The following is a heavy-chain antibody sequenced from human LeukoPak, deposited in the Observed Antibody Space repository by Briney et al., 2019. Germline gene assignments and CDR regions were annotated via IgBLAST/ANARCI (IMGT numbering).Heavy chain of an antibody. Sequence: SVKVSCKASGGTFSSYAISWVRQAPGQGLEWMGGIIPIFGTANYAQKFQGRVTITADESTSAAYMELSSLRSEDTAVYYCARDRAHTATHRGPFKSWGQGTLVTVSS. CDR1: GGTFSSYA. J-gene: IGHJ5*02. V-gene: IGHV1-69*13. CDR2: IIPIFGTA. CDR3: ARDRAHTATHRGPFKS. D-gene: IGHD5-18*01.